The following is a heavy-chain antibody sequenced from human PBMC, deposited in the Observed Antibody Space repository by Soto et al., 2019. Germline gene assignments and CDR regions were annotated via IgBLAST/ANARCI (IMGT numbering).Heavy chain of an antibody. CDR1: GYTFTSYD. D-gene: IGHD6-13*01. CDR2: MNPNSGNT. Sequence: ASVKVSCKASGYTFTSYDINWVRQATGQGLEWMGWMNPNSGNTDYAQKFQGRVTMTRNTSINTAYMELSSLRSEDTAVYYCARERSAAGAGWFDPWGQGTLVTVSS. V-gene: IGHV1-8*01. J-gene: IGHJ5*02. CDR3: ARERSAAGAGWFDP.